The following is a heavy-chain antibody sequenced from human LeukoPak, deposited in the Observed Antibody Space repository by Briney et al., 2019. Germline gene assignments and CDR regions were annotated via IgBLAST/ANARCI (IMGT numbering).Heavy chain of an antibody. CDR1: GYSISSGYY. Sequence: SETLSLTXAVSGYSISSGYYWGWIRKPPGKGLEWIGSIYHSGSTYYNPSLKSRVTISVDTSKNQFSLKLSSVTAADTAVYYCARRGSGWQKYYYYYYYMDVWGKGTTVTVSS. CDR3: ARRGSGWQKYYYYYYYMDV. CDR2: IYHSGST. V-gene: IGHV4-38-2*01. D-gene: IGHD6-19*01. J-gene: IGHJ6*03.